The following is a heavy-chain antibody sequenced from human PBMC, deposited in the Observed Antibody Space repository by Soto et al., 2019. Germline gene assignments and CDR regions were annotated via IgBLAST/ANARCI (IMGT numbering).Heavy chain of an antibody. Sequence: PGEPLKISCKGSGYSFTSYWIGWVRQMPGKGLEWMGIIYPGDSDTRYSPSFQGQGTISGDKSISTAYLQWSSLKASDTAMYYCAGGGVRGVITRTRDYYGMDVWGQGTTVTVSS. J-gene: IGHJ6*02. CDR2: IYPGDSDT. V-gene: IGHV5-51*01. CDR1: GYSFTSYW. D-gene: IGHD3-10*01. CDR3: AGGGVRGVITRTRDYYGMDV.